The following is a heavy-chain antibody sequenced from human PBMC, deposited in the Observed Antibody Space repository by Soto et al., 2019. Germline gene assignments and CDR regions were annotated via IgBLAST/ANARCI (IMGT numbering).Heavy chain of an antibody. CDR1: GGSISSYY. J-gene: IGHJ5*02. CDR2: IHYSGST. D-gene: IGHD4-17*01. Sequence: SETLSLTCTVSGGSISSYYWSWIRQPPGKGLEWIGNIHYSGSTNYNPSLKGRVTISVDTSKNQFSLKLSSVTAADTAVYYCARRAVTIDPWGQGTLVTVSS. V-gene: IGHV4-59*08. CDR3: ARRAVTIDP.